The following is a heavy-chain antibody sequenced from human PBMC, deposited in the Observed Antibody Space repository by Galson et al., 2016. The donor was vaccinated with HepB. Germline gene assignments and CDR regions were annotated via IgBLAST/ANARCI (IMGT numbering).Heavy chain of an antibody. CDR3: AREMCDGDCTDAFDI. CDR1: GDSISSSRYD. J-gene: IGHJ3*02. CDR2: MSSSAST. D-gene: IGHD2-21*02. V-gene: IGHV4-39*02. Sequence: ETLSLTCTVSGDSISSSRYDWGWIRQPPGKGLEWIGSMSSSASTSYNPSLKSRVSISADTSKNHFSLKLTSVTAADTAVYYCAREMCDGDCTDAFDIWGQGTMVTVPS.